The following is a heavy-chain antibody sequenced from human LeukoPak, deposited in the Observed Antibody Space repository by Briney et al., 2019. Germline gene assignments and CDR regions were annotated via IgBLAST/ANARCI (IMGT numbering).Heavy chain of an antibody. CDR1: GFTFSSYS. CDR2: ISSSSSYI. D-gene: IGHD2-8*01. CDR3: AGGYCTNGVCDQFDY. V-gene: IGHV3-21*01. Sequence: SGGSLRLSCAASGFTFSSYSMNWVRQAPGKGLEWVSSISSSSSYIYYADSVKGRFTISRDNAKNSLYLQMNSLRAEDTAVYYCAGGYCTNGVCDQFDYWGQGTLVTVSS. J-gene: IGHJ4*02.